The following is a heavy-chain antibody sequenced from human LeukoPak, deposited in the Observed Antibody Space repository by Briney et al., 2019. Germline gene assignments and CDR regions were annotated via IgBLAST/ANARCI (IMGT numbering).Heavy chain of an antibody. CDR1: GGSISSSSYY. Sequence: SETLSLTCTVSGGSISSSSYYWGWTRQPPGKGLEWIGSIYYSGNTFYNPSLKSRVTISVDTSKNHFSLRLSSVTAADTAVYYCARHVNPSITMVRGVIRWFDPWGQGTLVTVSS. V-gene: IGHV4-39*01. J-gene: IGHJ5*02. CDR2: IYYSGNT. CDR3: ARHVNPSITMVRGVIRWFDP. D-gene: IGHD3-10*01.